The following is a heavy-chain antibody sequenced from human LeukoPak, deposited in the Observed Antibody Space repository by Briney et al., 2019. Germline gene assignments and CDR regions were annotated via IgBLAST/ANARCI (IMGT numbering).Heavy chain of an antibody. CDR2: IIGSAANT. CDR1: GLTVSSYA. Sequence: GESLRLSCGASGLTVSSYAMSWVRQAPGKGLEWVSTIIGSAANTYYADSVKGRFTISRDDSKNTVYLQMNSLRAEDTAVYYCARDSYGMDVWGQGTTVTVSS. J-gene: IGHJ6*02. CDR3: ARDSYGMDV. V-gene: IGHV3-23*01.